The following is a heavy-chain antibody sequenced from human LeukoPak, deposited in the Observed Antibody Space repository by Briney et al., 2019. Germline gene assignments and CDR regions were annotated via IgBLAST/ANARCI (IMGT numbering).Heavy chain of an antibody. D-gene: IGHD3-10*01. CDR3: ASTKVNCYGSGSSIDY. CDR1: GGSISRGDYY. CDR2: IYYSGST. J-gene: IGHJ4*02. Sequence: TLSLTCTVSGGSISRGDYYWRWLREPPGTGLEGGGYIYYSGSTYYNPSLKSRVTISVDTSKNQFSLKLSSVTAADTAVYYCASTKVNCYGSGSSIDYWGQGTLVTVSS. V-gene: IGHV4-30-4*01.